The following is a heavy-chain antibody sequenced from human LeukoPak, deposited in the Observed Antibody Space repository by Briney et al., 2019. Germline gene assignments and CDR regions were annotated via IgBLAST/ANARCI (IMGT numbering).Heavy chain of an antibody. D-gene: IGHD3-16*02. CDR3: ARDAPYYDYVWGSYRPGSFDY. CDR2: IKKEGSEK. Sequence: GGSLRLSCAASGFSVSSYWMSWVGQAPGKGLEWVANIKKEGSEKYYVDSVKGRFTISRDNAKNSLSLQMNSLRAEDTAVYYCARDAPYYDYVWGSYRPGSFDYWGQGTLVTVSS. CDR1: GFSVSSYW. J-gene: IGHJ4*02. V-gene: IGHV3-7*01.